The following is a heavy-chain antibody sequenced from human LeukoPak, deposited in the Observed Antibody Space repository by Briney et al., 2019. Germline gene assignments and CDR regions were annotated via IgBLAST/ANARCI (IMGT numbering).Heavy chain of an antibody. J-gene: IGHJ4*02. Sequence: TSETLSLTCAVSGGSINNYYWGWIRQPPGKGLEWIAYIYYTGSTSYNPSLKSRVTISVDTSKNQFSLKLRSVTAADTAVYFCARVPSGIYSFYDYWGQGTLVTVSS. CDR3: ARVPSGIYSFYDY. CDR2: IYYTGST. CDR1: GGSINNYY. D-gene: IGHD1-26*01. V-gene: IGHV4-59*01.